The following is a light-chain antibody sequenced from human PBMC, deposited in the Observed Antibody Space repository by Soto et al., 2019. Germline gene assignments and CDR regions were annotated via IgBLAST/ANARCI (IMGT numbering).Light chain of an antibody. CDR3: QQYDRYSLS. J-gene: IGKJ3*01. CDR1: QSIRQW. CDR2: KAS. V-gene: IGKV1-5*03. Sequence: DIQMTQSPSTLSASLGDRVTITCRASQSIRQWLAWYQHKPGKAPKLLIYKASTLDSGVPSRFSGSGSGTDFTLTISSLETDDFATYYCQQYDRYSLSFGPGTKVEIK.